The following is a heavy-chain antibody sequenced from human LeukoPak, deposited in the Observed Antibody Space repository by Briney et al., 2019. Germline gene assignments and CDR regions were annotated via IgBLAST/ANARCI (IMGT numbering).Heavy chain of an antibody. D-gene: IGHD3-22*01. CDR2: ISGSGGST. V-gene: IGHV3-23*01. CDR1: GFTFSSYA. J-gene: IGHJ4*02. Sequence: PGGSLRLSCAASGFTFSSYAMSWVRQAPGKRLEWVSAISGSGGSTYYADSVKGRFTISRDNSKNTLYLQMNSLRAEDTAVYYCAKDIMVENYYDSSGYYPYWGQGTLVTVSS. CDR3: AKDIMVENYYDSSGYYPY.